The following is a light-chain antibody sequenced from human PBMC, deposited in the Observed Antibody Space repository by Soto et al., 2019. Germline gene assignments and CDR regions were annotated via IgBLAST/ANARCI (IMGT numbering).Light chain of an antibody. J-gene: IGKJ2*01. CDR2: GAS. Sequence: EIVMTQSPATLSVYPGERATLSCRASQSVSSNLAWYQQKPGQAPRLLIYGASSRATGIPDRFSGSGSGTDFTLTISRLEPEDFAVYYCQQYGSSPNTFGQGTKLEIK. CDR1: QSVSSN. V-gene: IGKV3-20*01. CDR3: QQYGSSPNT.